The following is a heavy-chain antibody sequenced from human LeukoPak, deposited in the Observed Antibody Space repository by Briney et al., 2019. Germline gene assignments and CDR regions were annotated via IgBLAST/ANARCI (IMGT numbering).Heavy chain of an antibody. V-gene: IGHV3-23*01. J-gene: IGHJ4*02. D-gene: IGHD3-3*01. Sequence: GGSLRLPCAASGFTFSSYAMSWVRQAPGKGLEWVSAISGSGGSTYYADSVKGRFTISRDNSKNTLYLQMNSLRAEDTAVYYCAKMLEWLLYLDYWGQGTLVTVSS. CDR3: AKMLEWLLYLDY. CDR1: GFTFSSYA. CDR2: ISGSGGST.